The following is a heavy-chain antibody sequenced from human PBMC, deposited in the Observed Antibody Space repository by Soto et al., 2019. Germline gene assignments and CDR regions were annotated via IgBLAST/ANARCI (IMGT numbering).Heavy chain of an antibody. D-gene: IGHD4-17*01. J-gene: IGHJ6*02. Sequence: QVQLVQSGAEVKKPGSSVKVSCKASGGTFSSYTISWVRQAPGQGLEWMGRIIPILGIANYAQKFQGRGTITAAKSTSTAYMELRSLRSEDTAVYYCAPQDTVTTAKASYCGMDVWGQGTTVTVSS. CDR3: APQDTVTTAKASYCGMDV. CDR1: GGTFSSYT. CDR2: IIPILGIA. V-gene: IGHV1-69*02.